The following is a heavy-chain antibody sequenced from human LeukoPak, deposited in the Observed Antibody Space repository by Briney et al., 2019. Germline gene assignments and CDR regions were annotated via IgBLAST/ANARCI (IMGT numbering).Heavy chain of an antibody. CDR3: AKGYSSGWFFFDY. V-gene: IGHV3-23*01. CDR1: GFTFSSYA. D-gene: IGHD6-19*01. CDR2: ISGSDGST. J-gene: IGHJ4*02. Sequence: GGSLRLSCAVSGFTFSSYAMTWVRQAPRKGLEWVSGISGSDGSTSYADSVKGRFTISRDNSKNTLYLQMNSLRADDTAVYYCAKGYSSGWFFFDYWGQGTLVTVSS.